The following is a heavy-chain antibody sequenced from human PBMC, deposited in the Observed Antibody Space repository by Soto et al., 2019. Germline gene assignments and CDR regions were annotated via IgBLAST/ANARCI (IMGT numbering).Heavy chain of an antibody. D-gene: IGHD3-22*01. CDR3: STRAYDTNGYYRFDP. Sequence: PSETLSLTCAVYGGSFSGHSWTWIRQSPGKGLEWIGDINHSGRVNYSPSLKSRVTISLDTSKNQFSLTLSAVTAADTAMYYCSTRAYDTNGYYRFDPWGQETLVTVSS. CDR2: INHSGRV. V-gene: IGHV4-34*01. CDR1: GGSFSGHS. J-gene: IGHJ5*01.